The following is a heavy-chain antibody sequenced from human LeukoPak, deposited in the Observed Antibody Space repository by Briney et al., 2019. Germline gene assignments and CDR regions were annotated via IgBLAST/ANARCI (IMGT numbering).Heavy chain of an antibody. J-gene: IGHJ4*02. CDR1: GFTFSGYG. D-gene: IGHD2-15*01. CDR2: ISYDGSNK. Sequence: GGSLRLSCAASGFTFSGYGMHWVRQAPGKGLEWVAVISYDGSNKYYADSVKGRFTISRDNSKNTLYLQMNSLRAEDTAVYYCAKDLGYCSGGSCYSGLFDYWGQGTLVTVSS. CDR3: AKDLGYCSGGSCYSGLFDY. V-gene: IGHV3-30*18.